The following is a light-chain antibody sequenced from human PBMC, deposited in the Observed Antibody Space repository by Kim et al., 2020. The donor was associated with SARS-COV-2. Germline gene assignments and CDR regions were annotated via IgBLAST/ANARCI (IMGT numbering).Light chain of an antibody. J-gene: IGKJ1*01. CDR3: QQYNSYPWT. CDR2: GAS. Sequence: DIQMTQSPSTLSASVGDSVTITSRASHGMGTWGAWYQQKPGKAARVLIYGASHLGSAVPSRCSGSESGAEFTLTINGLQPDDIATYYCQQYNSYPWTFGQRTKLEI. V-gene: IGKV1-5*03. CDR1: HGMGTW.